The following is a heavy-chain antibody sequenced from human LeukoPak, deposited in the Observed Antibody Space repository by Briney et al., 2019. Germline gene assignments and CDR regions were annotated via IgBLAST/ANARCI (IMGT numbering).Heavy chain of an antibody. CDR1: GFTFSSYW. CDR2: IKQDESAK. V-gene: IGHV3-7*01. Sequence: GGSLRLACAASGFTFSSYWMSWVRQAPGKGLEWVANIKQDESAKYYYVDSVKGRFTISRDNAKNLLYLQMNSLRVEDTALYYCARGLTVTLPNWFDPWGQGTLVTVS. D-gene: IGHD3-9*01. CDR3: ARGLTVTLPNWFDP. J-gene: IGHJ5*02.